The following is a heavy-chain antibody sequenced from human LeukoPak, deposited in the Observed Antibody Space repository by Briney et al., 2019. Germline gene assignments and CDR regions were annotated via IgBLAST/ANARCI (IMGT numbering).Heavy chain of an antibody. CDR1: GFTFSSYW. CDR3: ARFSANGGDFDY. V-gene: IGHV3-48*04. J-gene: IGHJ4*02. CDR2: ISSSGSTI. D-gene: IGHD7-27*01. Sequence: GGSLRLSCAASGFTFSSYWMSWVRQAPGKGLEWVSYISSSGSTIYYADSVKGRFTFSRDNDKNSLYLQMNSLRAEDTAVYYCARFSANGGDFDYWGQGTLVTVSS.